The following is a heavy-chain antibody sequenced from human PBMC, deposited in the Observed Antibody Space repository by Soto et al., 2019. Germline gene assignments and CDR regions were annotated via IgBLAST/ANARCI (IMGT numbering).Heavy chain of an antibody. CDR1: GYTFTSYG. CDR3: ARVHCSSTSCYLYYYYYMDA. CDR2: ISAYNGNT. Sequence: ASVKVSCKASGYTFTSYGISWVRQAPGQGLEWMGWISAYNGNTNYAQKLQGRVTMTTDTSTSTAYMELRSLRSDDTAVYYCARVHCSSTSCYLYYYYYMDAWGKGTTVTV. D-gene: IGHD2-2*01. J-gene: IGHJ6*03. V-gene: IGHV1-18*01.